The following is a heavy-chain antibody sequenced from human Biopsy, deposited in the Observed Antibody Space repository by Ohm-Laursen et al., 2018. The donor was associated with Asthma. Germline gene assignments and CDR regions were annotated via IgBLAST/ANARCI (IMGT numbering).Heavy chain of an antibody. CDR1: GFTFSSYA. Sequence: SLRLSCTASGFTFSSYAMHWVRQAPGKGLEWVAVISYDGSNKYYADSVKGRFTISRDNSKNTLYLQMNSLRAEDTAVYYCAKDVGWELPQYYFDYWGQGTLVTVSS. V-gene: IGHV3-30-3*01. CDR3: AKDVGWELPQYYFDY. J-gene: IGHJ4*02. CDR2: ISYDGSNK. D-gene: IGHD1-26*01.